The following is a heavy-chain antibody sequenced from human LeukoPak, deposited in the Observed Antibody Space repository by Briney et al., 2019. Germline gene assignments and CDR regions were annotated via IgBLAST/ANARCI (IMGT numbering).Heavy chain of an antibody. Sequence: PGGSLRLSCAASGFTFSSYGMHWVRQAPGKGLEWVAVIWYDGSNKYYADSVKGRFTISRDNSKNTLYLQMNSLRAEDTAVYYCATTVTNYYYYGMGVWGQGTTVTVSS. D-gene: IGHD4-17*01. CDR2: IWYDGSNK. CDR1: GFTFSSYG. V-gene: IGHV3-33*01. CDR3: ATTVTNYYYYGMGV. J-gene: IGHJ6*02.